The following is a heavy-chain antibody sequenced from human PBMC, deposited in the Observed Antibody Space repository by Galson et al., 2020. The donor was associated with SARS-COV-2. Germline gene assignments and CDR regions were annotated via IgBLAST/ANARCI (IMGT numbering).Heavy chain of an antibody. V-gene: IGHV4-34*01. D-gene: IGHD4-17*01. CDR2: INHSGST. Sequence: SETLSLTCAVYGGSFSGYYWSWIRQPPGKGLEWIGEINHSGSTNYNPSLKSRVTISVDTSKNPFSLKLSSVTAADTSVYYCARGNTVTTLYYYYGMDVWGQGTTVTVSS. CDR1: GGSFSGYY. J-gene: IGHJ6*02. CDR3: ARGNTVTTLYYYYGMDV.